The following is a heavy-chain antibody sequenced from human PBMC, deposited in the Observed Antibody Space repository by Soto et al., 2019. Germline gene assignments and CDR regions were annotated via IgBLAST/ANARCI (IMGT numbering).Heavy chain of an antibody. CDR3: ALYDSSGRFDP. J-gene: IGHJ5*02. CDR2: IYYSGST. V-gene: IGHV4-39*01. Sequence: SETLSLTCTVSGGSISSSSYYWGWIRQPPGKGLEWIGSIYYSGSTYYNPSLKSRVTISVDTSKNQFSLKLSSVTAADTAVYYCALYDSSGRFDPWGQGTLVTVSS. CDR1: GGSISSSSYY. D-gene: IGHD3-22*01.